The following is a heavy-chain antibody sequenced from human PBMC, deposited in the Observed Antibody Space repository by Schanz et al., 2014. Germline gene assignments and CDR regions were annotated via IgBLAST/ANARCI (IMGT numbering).Heavy chain of an antibody. D-gene: IGHD3-22*01. J-gene: IGHJ3*01. CDR3: ARGREVVAKIFDV. V-gene: IGHV3-23*04. CDR1: GFSFSSYA. CDR2: ISGSGVST. Sequence: VQLVESGGGVVQPGRSLRLSCAASGFSFSSYAMSWVRQAPGKGLEWISAISGSGVSTHYADSVKGRFTISRDNAKNSLYLQMNSLRAEDAGVYYCARGREVVAKIFDVWGQGTMVTVSS.